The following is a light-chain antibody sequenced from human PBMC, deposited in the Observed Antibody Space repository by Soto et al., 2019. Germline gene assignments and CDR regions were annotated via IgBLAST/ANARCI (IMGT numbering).Light chain of an antibody. Sequence: DIQMTQSPSSLSASVGDRVTITCRASQSIRAYLNWYQQKPGKAPKLLIYAASSLQSGVPSRFSGSGSGTDFTLTISSLQPEDFATYYCQQSYSTPFTLGPGTKVDIK. V-gene: IGKV1-39*01. J-gene: IGKJ3*01. CDR2: AAS. CDR3: QQSYSTPFT. CDR1: QSIRAY.